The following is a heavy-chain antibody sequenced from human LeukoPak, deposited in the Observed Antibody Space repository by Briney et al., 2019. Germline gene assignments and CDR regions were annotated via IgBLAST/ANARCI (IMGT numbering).Heavy chain of an antibody. CDR1: GFTFSNYL. D-gene: IGHD5-12*01. J-gene: IGHJ4*02. CDR3: VRDGDDYNFDY. CDR2: VGRDGIGT. Sequence: GGSLRLSCAASGFTFSNYLMHWVRQGPGMGLVWVSRVGRDGIGTDYADSVKGRFTSPRDNAKNTVYLQMHSLRAEDTPVYYCVRDGDDYNFDYWGQGSLVPVSS. V-gene: IGHV3-74*01.